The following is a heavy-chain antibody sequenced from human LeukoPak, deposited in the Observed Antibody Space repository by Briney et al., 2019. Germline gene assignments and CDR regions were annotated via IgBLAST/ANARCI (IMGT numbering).Heavy chain of an antibody. CDR2: ISGRGGST. J-gene: IGHJ4*02. Sequence: GGSLRLSCAASGFTFSSHAMSWVRQAPGKGLEWVSGISGRGGSTNYADSVKGRFTISRDNSKNTLYLQMNSLRDEDTAVYYCARHTTAATGTFDHWGQGTLVTVSS. CDR1: GFTFSSHA. V-gene: IGHV3-23*01. CDR3: ARHTTAATGTFDH. D-gene: IGHD1-1*01.